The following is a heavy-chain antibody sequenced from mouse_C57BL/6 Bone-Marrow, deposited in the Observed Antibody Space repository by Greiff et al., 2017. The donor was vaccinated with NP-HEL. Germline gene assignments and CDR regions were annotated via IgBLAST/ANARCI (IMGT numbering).Heavy chain of an antibody. D-gene: IGHD1-1*01. V-gene: IGHV1-62-2*01. CDR1: GYTFTEYT. Sequence: VQLQQSGAELVKPGASVKLSCKASGYTFTEYTIHWVKQRSGQGLEWIGWFYPGSGSIKYNEKFKDKATLTADKSSSTVYMELSRLTSEDSAVYFCARHEDRSLGNYDGSSPWFAYWGQGTLVTVSA. J-gene: IGHJ3*01. CDR3: ARHEDRSLGNYDGSSPWFAY. CDR2: FYPGSGSI.